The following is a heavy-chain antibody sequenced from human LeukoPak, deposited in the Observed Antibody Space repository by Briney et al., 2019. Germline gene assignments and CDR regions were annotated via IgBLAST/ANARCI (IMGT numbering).Heavy chain of an antibody. CDR3: AKRGVVIRVILVGFHKEAYYFDS. V-gene: IGHV3-21*04. CDR1: GFTFSSYS. Sequence: GGSLRLSCAASGFTFSSYSMNWVRQAPGKGLEWVSSISSSSSYIYYADSVKGRFTISRDNPKNTLYLQMNSLRAEDTALYFCAKRGVVIRVILVGFHKEAYYFDSWGQGALVTVSS. D-gene: IGHD3-10*01. J-gene: IGHJ4*02. CDR2: ISSSSSYI.